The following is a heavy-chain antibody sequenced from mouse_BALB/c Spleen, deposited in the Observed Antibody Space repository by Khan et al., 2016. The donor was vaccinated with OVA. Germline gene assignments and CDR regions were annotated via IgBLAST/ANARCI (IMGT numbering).Heavy chain of an antibody. CDR2: ISSDGDYT. CDR1: GFTFSPYS. V-gene: IGHV5-6*01. Sequence: EVELVESGGDLVKSGGSLKLSCAASGFTFSPYSMSWVRQTPDKMLEWVATISSDGDYTYYPDSVKGRFNISRDNAKNTLYLQMSSLKSEDTAIYYCATHLTGSVAYWGQGNLVTVSA. J-gene: IGHJ3*01. D-gene: IGHD4-1*01. CDR3: ATHLTGSVAY.